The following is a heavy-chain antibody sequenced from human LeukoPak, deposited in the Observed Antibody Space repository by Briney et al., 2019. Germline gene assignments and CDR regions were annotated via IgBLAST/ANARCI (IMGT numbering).Heavy chain of an antibody. Sequence: GRSLRLSCAASGFTFSSYAMHWVRQAPGKGLEWVAVISYDGSNKYYADSVKGRFTISRDNSKNTLYLQMNSLRAEDTAVYYCAKSLKGTGTTPYWGQGTLVTVSS. V-gene: IGHV3-30-3*02. CDR2: ISYDGSNK. CDR3: AKSLKGTGTTPY. CDR1: GFTFSSYA. D-gene: IGHD1-1*01. J-gene: IGHJ4*02.